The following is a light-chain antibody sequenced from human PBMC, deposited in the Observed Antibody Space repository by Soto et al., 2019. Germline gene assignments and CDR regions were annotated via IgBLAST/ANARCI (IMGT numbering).Light chain of an antibody. CDR3: QQTLSFPPT. CDR1: QAIDSW. J-gene: IGKJ1*01. CDR2: TGS. V-gene: IGKV1-12*01. Sequence: DIQMTQSPSSVSASVGDRVTITCRASQAIDSWLAWYQQKPGEAPKLLIFTGSLLHSGVPPRFSGSGSGTDVTLTISSLQPEDVATYYCQQTLSFPPTFGQGTNV.